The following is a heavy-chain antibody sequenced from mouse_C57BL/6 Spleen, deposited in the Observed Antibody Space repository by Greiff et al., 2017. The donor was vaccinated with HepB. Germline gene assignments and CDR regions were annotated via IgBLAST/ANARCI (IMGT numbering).Heavy chain of an antibody. CDR3: ARMGGYDDLLFAY. D-gene: IGHD2-2*01. V-gene: IGHV1-39*01. CDR2: INPNYGTT. Sequence: EVQLQQSGPELVKPGASVKISCKASGYSFTDYNMNWVKQSNGKSLEWIGVINPNYGTTSYNQKFKGKATLTVDQSSSTASMQLNSLTSEESAVYYGARMGGYDDLLFAYWGQGTLVTVSA. J-gene: IGHJ3*01. CDR1: GYSFTDYN.